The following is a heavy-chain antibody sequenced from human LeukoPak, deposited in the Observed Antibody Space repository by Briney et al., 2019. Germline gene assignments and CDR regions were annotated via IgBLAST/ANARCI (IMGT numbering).Heavy chain of an antibody. V-gene: IGHV4-30-4*07. CDR2: IYYSGST. Sequence: PSQTLSLTCAVSGGSISSGGYSWSWIRQPPGKGLEWIGYIYYSGSTYYNPSLKSRVTISVDTSKDQFSLKLSSVTAADTAVYYCARDRVGLLDYWGQGTLVTVSS. CDR3: ARDRVGLLDY. CDR1: GGSISSGGYS. J-gene: IGHJ4*02. D-gene: IGHD1-26*01.